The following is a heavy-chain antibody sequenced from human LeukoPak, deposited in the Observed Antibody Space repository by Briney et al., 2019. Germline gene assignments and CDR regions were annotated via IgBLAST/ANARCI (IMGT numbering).Heavy chain of an antibody. CDR2: ISAYNGNT. D-gene: IGHD6-19*01. V-gene: IGHV1-18*01. Sequence: ASVKVSCKASGYTFTSYGISWVRQAPGQGLEWMGWISAYNGNTNYAQKRQGRVTMTTDKSTSTAYMELRSLRSDDTAVYYCARAGGTIAVAGNFDYWGQGTLVTVSS. CDR1: GYTFTSYG. CDR3: ARAGGTIAVAGNFDY. J-gene: IGHJ4*02.